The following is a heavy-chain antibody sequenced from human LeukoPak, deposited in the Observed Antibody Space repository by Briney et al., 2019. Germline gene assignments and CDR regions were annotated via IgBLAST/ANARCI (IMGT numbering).Heavy chain of an antibody. V-gene: IGHV4-39*02. CDR3: ARNDSSGYFDY. J-gene: IGHJ4*02. D-gene: IGHD3-22*01. CDR2: IYYIGPT. Sequence: SETLSLTCTVSGGSISSSTYYWGWMRQPPGKGLEWIGSIYYIGPTYYNVSLESRATISVDTSKNHFSLRLSSLSAADTAVYYCARNDSSGYFDYWGQGTLVTVSS. CDR1: GGSISSSTYY.